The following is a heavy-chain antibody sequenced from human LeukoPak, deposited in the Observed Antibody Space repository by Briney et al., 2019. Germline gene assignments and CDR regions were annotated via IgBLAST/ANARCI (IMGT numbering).Heavy chain of an antibody. CDR3: AKDRIAAAGSLDY. V-gene: IGHV1-2*02. CDR1: GYTFTGYY. Sequence: ASVKVSCKASGYTFTGYYMHWVRQAPGQGLEWMGWINPNSGGTNYAQKFQGRVTMTRDTPISTAYMELSRLRSDDTAVYYCAKDRIAAAGSLDYWGQGTLVTVSS. CDR2: INPNSGGT. J-gene: IGHJ4*02. D-gene: IGHD6-13*01.